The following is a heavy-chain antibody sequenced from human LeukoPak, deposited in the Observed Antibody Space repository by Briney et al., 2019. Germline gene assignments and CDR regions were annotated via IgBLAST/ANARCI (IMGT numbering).Heavy chain of an antibody. D-gene: IGHD3-22*01. Sequence: GGSLRLSFAASGFTFSNSWMHWVRHTPGKGLVWVSNINSDGSITSFADSVKGRFTISRDNAKNTLYLQMSSLRAEDTAVYYCARKSATMNAAFDYWGQGTLVTVSS. CDR3: ARKSATMNAAFDY. V-gene: IGHV3-74*01. J-gene: IGHJ4*02. CDR1: GFTFSNSW. CDR2: INSDGSIT.